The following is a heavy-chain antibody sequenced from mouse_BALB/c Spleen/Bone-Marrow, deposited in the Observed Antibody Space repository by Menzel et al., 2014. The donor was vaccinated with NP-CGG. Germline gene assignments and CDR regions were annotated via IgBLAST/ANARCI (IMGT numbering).Heavy chain of an antibody. CDR3: NAEHGNYHYFDY. V-gene: IGHV14-4*02. CDR2: IDPGNGDT. J-gene: IGHJ2*01. CDR1: GFNIKDYH. D-gene: IGHD6-1*01. Sequence: VHVKQSGAELARSGASVKLSCAASGFNIKDYHMHWVKQRPEQGLEWIGWIDPGNGDTEYAPKFQGKATMTADTSSNTAYLQLSSLTSEDTAVYYCNAEHGNYHYFDYWGQGTTLTVSS.